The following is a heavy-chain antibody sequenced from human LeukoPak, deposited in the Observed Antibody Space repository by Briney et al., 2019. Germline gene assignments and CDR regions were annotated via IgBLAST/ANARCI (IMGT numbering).Heavy chain of an antibody. J-gene: IGHJ2*01. D-gene: IGHD6-19*01. CDR1: GFTFSTYA. V-gene: IGHV3-23*01. Sequence: GGSLTLSCAVSGFTFSTYAMTWVRQAPGRGLEWVSAFSATDGSAQYADSLKGRFTIFRDSAINTLFLQINGLRDEDTAVYYCARHLRVAGKPPTNWYFDLWGRGTLVTVSS. CDR3: ARHLRVAGKPPTNWYFDL. CDR2: FSATDGSA.